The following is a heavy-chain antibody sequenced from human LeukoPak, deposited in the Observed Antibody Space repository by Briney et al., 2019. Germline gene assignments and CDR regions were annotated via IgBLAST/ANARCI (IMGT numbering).Heavy chain of an antibody. J-gene: IGHJ4*02. CDR3: ASGRGDYYDSSGYYSY. V-gene: IGHV3-21*01. Sequence: GGSLRLSCAASGFTFSSYSMNWVRQAPGKRLEWVSSISSSSSYIYYADSVKGRFTISRDNAKNSLYLQMNSLRAEDTAVYYCASGRGDYYDSSGYYSYWGQGTLVTVSS. CDR1: GFTFSSYS. CDR2: ISSSSSYI. D-gene: IGHD3-22*01.